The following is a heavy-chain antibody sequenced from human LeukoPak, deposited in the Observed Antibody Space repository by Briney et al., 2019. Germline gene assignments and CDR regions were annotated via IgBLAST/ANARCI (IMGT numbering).Heavy chain of an antibody. CDR3: ATLGYCSAGSCYFRLNH. Sequence: ASVKVSCKVSGYTLTEVSMHWVRQAPGKGLEWMGGFDPEECEIIYAQKFQGRVTMTEDTSTDTAYMELSSLRSEDTAVYYCATLGYCSAGSCYFRLNHWGRGTLVTVSS. D-gene: IGHD2-15*01. V-gene: IGHV1-24*01. CDR1: GYTLTEVS. CDR2: FDPEECEI. J-gene: IGHJ5*02.